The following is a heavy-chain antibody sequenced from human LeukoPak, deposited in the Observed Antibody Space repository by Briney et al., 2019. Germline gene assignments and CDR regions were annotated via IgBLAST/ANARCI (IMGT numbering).Heavy chain of an antibody. CDR1: GFTFSNAW. V-gene: IGHV3-15*01. CDR3: TTRGYYDFSGNFDY. J-gene: IGHJ4*02. D-gene: IGHD3-3*01. Sequence: GGSLRLSCAASGFTFSNAWMSWVRQAPGKGLEWVGRIKSKTDGGTTDYAAPVKGRFTISRDDSKNTLYLQMNSLKTEDTAVYYCTTRGYYDFSGNFDYWGQGTLVTVSS. CDR2: IKSKTDGGTT.